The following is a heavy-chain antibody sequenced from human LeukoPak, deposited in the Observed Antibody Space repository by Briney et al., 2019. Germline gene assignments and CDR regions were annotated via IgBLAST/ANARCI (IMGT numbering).Heavy chain of an antibody. J-gene: IGHJ4*02. CDR2: IYDSEST. CDR1: GGSMSSSNYY. V-gene: IGHV4-39*01. CDR3: QSSMTTVVFDY. D-gene: IGHD4-23*01. Sequence: PSETLSLTCTVSGGSMSSSNYYWGWIRQPPGKGLEWIGSIYDSESTYYNPSLKSRVTISVDTSKRQFSLKLSSVTATDTAVYARQSSMTTVVFDYRGQGTLVTVSS.